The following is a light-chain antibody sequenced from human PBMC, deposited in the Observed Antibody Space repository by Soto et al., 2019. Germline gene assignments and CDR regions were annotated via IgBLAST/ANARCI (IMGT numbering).Light chain of an antibody. CDR1: QNINNNY. CDR3: QQHGISHIT. Sequence: VLTQSPGTLSLSPGGRGTLSCRASQNINNNYLAWYQHNPGQAPRVLIYDASLRATGVPDRFRGSGSGTDFTLTITRLEPDDSAVYYCQQHGISHITFGQGTRLEIK. J-gene: IGKJ5*01. V-gene: IGKV3-20*01. CDR2: DAS.